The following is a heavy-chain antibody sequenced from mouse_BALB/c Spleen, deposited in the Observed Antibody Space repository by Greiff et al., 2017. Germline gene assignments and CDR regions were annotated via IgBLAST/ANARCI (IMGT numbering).Heavy chain of an antibody. CDR1: GYTFTSYW. V-gene: IGHV1-7*01. CDR3: ASKYGNS. D-gene: IGHD2-10*02. Sequence: QVQLKESGAELAKPGASVKMSCKASGYTFTSYWMHWVKQRPGQGLEWIGYINPSTGYTEYNQKFKDKATLTADKSSSTAYMQLSSLTSEDSAVYYCASKYGNSWGQGTLVTVSA. CDR2: INPSTGYT. J-gene: IGHJ3*01.